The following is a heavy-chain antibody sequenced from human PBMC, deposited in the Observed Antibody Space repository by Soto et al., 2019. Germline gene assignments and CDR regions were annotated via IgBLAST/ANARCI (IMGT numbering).Heavy chain of an antibody. Sequence: SETLSLTCTVSGGSISSSSYYWGWIRQPPGKGLEWIGSIYYSGSTYYNPSLKSRVTISVDTSKNQFSLKLSSVTAADTAVYYCARDMAGYCSGGSCYHWFDPWGQGTLVTVSS. CDR2: IYYSGST. J-gene: IGHJ5*02. CDR3: ARDMAGYCSGGSCYHWFDP. CDR1: GGSISSSSYY. D-gene: IGHD2-15*01. V-gene: IGHV4-39*07.